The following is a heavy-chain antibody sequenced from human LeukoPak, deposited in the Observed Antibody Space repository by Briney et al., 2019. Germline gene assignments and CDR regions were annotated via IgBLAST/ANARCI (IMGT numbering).Heavy chain of an antibody. V-gene: IGHV4-39*07. CDR2: NYGGST. CDR1: GGSVSRNSDY. CDR3: ASEQSTGYSSSWYYFDY. Sequence: SETLSLNCTVSGGSVSRNSDYWGWIRQPPGKGLEWIGSNYGGSTYYNPSLKSRVTISVDTSKNQFSLKLSSVTAADTAVYYCASEQSTGYSSSWYYFDYWGQGTLVTVSS. D-gene: IGHD6-13*01. J-gene: IGHJ4*02.